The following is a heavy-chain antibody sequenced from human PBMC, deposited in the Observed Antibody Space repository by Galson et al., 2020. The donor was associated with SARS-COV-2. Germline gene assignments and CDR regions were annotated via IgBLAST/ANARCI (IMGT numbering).Heavy chain of an antibody. CDR3: ERGEGSSYY. CDR2: IKQDGHEK. V-gene: IGHV3-7*05. J-gene: IGHJ4*02. Sequence: TGGYLRLSCAASGFTFRTYWMSWVRQAPGKGLEWVANIKQDGHEKYYVDSVKGRFTISRDNAKNSLYLQMDSLRVEDTAVYYCERGEGSSYYGGQGNLVNGSS. CDR1: GFTFRTYW. D-gene: IGHD3-10*01.